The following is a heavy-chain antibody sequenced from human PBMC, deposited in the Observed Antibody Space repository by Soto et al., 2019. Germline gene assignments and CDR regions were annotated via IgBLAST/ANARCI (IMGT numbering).Heavy chain of an antibody. CDR1: GFTFSSYS. Sequence: PGGSLRLSCAASGFTFSSYSMNWVRQAPGKGLEWVSSISSSSSYIYYADSVKGRFTISRDNAKNSLYLQMDSLRAEDTAVYYCARDNLSGYYKVGQNYYYGMDVWGQGNTVTVSS. CDR3: ARDNLSGYYKVGQNYYYGMDV. D-gene: IGHD3-9*01. CDR2: ISSSSSYI. V-gene: IGHV3-21*01. J-gene: IGHJ6*02.